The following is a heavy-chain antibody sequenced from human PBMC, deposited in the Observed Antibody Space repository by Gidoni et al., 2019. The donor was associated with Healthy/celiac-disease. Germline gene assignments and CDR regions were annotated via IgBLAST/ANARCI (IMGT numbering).Heavy chain of an antibody. CDR2: INSDGSST. Sequence: EVQLVESGGGLVQPGGSLRLSCAASGFTFSSYWRHWVRQAPGKGLVWVSRINSDGSSTSYADSVKGRFTISRDNAKNTLYLQMNSLRAEDTAVYYCARWGYYGSGIYYYYGMDVWGQGTTVTVSS. J-gene: IGHJ6*02. CDR1: GFTFSSYW. V-gene: IGHV3-74*01. D-gene: IGHD3-10*01. CDR3: ARWGYYGSGIYYYYGMDV.